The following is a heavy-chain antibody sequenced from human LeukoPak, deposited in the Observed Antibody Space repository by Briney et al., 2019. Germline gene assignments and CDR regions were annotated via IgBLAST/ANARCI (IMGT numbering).Heavy chain of an antibody. J-gene: IGHJ4*02. CDR2: IYYSGTT. V-gene: IGHV4-59*01. D-gene: IGHD6-13*01. Sequence: SETLSLTCTVSGGSISSYYWSWIRQPPGKGLEWIGYIYYSGTTNYNPSLKSRVTISVDTSKNQLSLKLSAVTAADTAVYYCARGVYIAAAQYAYWGQGTLVTLSS. CDR3: ARGVYIAAAQYAY. CDR1: GGSISSYY.